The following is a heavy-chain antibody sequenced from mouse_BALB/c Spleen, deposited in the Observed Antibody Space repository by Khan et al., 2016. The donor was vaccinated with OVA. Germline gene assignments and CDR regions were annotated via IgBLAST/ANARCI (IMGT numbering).Heavy chain of an antibody. D-gene: IGHD2-10*01. J-gene: IGHJ2*01. CDR3: GRGPYYGNYVDY. V-gene: IGHV1-37*01. Sequence: VHVKQSGPELVKPGASVKISCKASGYSFTGYFMNWVKQSHGKSLEWIGRINPYNGDTFYNQKFKGKATLTVDKSSSTAHMELLSLTSEDSAVYYCGRGPYYGNYVDYWGQGTTLTVSS. CDR2: INPYNGDT. CDR1: GYSFTGYF.